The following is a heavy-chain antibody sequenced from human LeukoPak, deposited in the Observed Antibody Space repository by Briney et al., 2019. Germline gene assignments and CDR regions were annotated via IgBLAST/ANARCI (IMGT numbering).Heavy chain of an antibody. J-gene: IGHJ4*02. Sequence: GGSLRLSCAASDFTFSSYSMNWVRQAPGKGLEWVSSISSSSSYIYYADSVKGRFTISRDNSKNTLYLQMNSLRAEDTAVYYCARDLDSSGWYGPDYWGQGTLVTVSS. V-gene: IGHV3-21*01. CDR3: ARDLDSSGWYGPDY. CDR2: ISSSSSYI. D-gene: IGHD6-19*01. CDR1: DFTFSSYS.